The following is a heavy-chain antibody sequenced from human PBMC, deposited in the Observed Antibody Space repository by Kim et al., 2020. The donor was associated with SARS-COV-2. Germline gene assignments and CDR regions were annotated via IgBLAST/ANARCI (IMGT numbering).Heavy chain of an antibody. J-gene: IGHJ4*02. CDR3: TRAKLNSVYDY. D-gene: IGHD1-20*01. CDR1: GFTFGDHG. CDR2: IRSKAYGGTT. Sequence: GGSLRLSCSASGFTFGDHGMTWVRQAPGKRLEWVGFIRSKAYGGTTEYAASVKGRFTISREDSKSMAYLQMKSLKTEDTAVYYCTRAKLNSVYDYWGQG. V-gene: IGHV3-49*04.